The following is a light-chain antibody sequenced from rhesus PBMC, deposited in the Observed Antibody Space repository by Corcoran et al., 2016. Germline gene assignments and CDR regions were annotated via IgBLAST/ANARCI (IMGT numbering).Light chain of an antibody. J-gene: IGKJ1*01. CDR2: KAS. CDR1: PSISSW. Sequence: DIQMTQSPSSLSASVGDTVTITCRASPSISSWLAWYQQKPGKDPKRLIYKASSLQSGVPSRFSGSGSGTDGALTISSLQPEDFATYYCLQYSSSPRTFGQGTKVEIK. CDR3: LQYSSSPRT. V-gene: IGKV1-22*01.